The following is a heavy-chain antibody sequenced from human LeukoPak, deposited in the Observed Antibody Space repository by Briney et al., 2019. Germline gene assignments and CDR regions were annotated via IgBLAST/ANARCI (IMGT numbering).Heavy chain of an antibody. D-gene: IGHD3-10*01. V-gene: IGHV3-30-3*01. CDR2: ISYDGSNK. Sequence: GRSLRLSCAASGLTFSSYAMHWVRQAPGKGLEWVAVISYDGSNKYYADSVKGRFTISRDNSKNTLYLQMNSLRAEDTAVYYCARDLNDYYGSGSSYNWFDPWGQGTLVTVSS. CDR3: ARDLNDYYGSGSSYNWFDP. CDR1: GLTFSSYA. J-gene: IGHJ5*02.